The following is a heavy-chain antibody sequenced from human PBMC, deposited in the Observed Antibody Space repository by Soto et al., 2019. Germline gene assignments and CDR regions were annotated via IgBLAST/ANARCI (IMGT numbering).Heavy chain of an antibody. D-gene: IGHD3-16*01. Sequence: GESLKISCKGSGYSCTGYWIAWVRQMPGKGLEWRGIIYPADSDTRYSPSFQGQVTISADKSISTAYLQWSSLKASDTAMYYCARQEYPMGFDSWGQGTLVTVSS. CDR3: ARQEYPMGFDS. J-gene: IGHJ4*02. CDR2: IYPADSDT. CDR1: GYSCTGYW. V-gene: IGHV5-51*01.